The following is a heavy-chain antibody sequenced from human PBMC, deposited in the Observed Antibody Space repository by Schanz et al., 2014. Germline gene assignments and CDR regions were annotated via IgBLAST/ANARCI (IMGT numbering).Heavy chain of an antibody. V-gene: IGHV1-46*01. D-gene: IGHD3-10*01. CDR2: ITPSGGST. CDR3: ARAKRFGDMDV. CDR1: GYTFTRYY. J-gene: IGHJ6*02. Sequence: QVQLVQSGAEVKKPGASVKVSCKASGYTFTRYYIHWVRQAPGQGLEWMGIITPSGGSTNYAQKLQGRVTMTRDTSTSTAYMELRNLRSDDTAVYYCARAKRFGDMDVWGQGTTVTVSS.